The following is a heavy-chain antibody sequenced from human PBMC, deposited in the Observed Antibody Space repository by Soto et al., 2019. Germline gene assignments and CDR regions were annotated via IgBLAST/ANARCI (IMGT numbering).Heavy chain of an antibody. CDR3: ATYCSSTSCSPPYYYYGMDV. D-gene: IGHD2-2*01. Sequence: SVQVSCKASGGTFSSYAISWVRQAPGQGLEWMGGIIPIFGTANYSQKFQGRVPITADESTSTAYLELRRLRSEDTGVYYCATYCSSTSCSPPYYYYGMDVWGQGNTV. CDR1: GGTFSSYA. V-gene: IGHV1-69*13. CDR2: IIPIFGTA. J-gene: IGHJ6*02.